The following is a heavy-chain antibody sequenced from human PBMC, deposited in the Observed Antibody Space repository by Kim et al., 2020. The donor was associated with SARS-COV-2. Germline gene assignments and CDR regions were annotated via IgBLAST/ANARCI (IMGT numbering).Heavy chain of an antibody. CDR3: ARQGSSGRYYFDY. J-gene: IGHJ4*02. D-gene: IGHD6-6*01. V-gene: IGHV4-39*01. Sequence: HPPLKGRGTITVDTSKNQFSLKLSSVTAANTAVYYYARQGSSGRYYFDYWGQGTLVTVSS.